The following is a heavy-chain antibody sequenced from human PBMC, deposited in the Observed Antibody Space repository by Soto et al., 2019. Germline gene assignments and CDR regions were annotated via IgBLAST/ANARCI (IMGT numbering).Heavy chain of an antibody. CDR2: INHSGSP. CDR1: GGSFSGYY. Sequence: QVRLQQWGTGLLKSSETLSLNCAVYGGSFSGYYWSWLRQPPGKGLEWIGEINHSGSPNYNPSLKSRVTISVDTSKNQFSLKMTSVTAADTAVYYRATANWSHHYFDPWGQGPLVTVSS. V-gene: IGHV4-34*01. D-gene: IGHD1-1*01. J-gene: IGHJ5*02. CDR3: ATANWSHHYFDP.